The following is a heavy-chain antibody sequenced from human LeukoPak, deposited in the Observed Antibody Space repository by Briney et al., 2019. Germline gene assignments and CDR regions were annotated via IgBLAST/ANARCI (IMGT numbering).Heavy chain of an antibody. D-gene: IGHD3-22*01. V-gene: IGHV3-23*01. CDR1: GFTFSSYA. J-gene: IGHJ6*02. CDR2: ISGSGDST. CDR3: VKVPYYYDSSGYYGMDV. Sequence: GGSLRLSCAASGFTFSSYAMSWVRQAPGKGLEWVSAISGSGDSTYYADSVKGRFTISRDNSKNTLYLQMNSLRAEDTAVYYCVKVPYYYDSSGYYGMDVWGQGTTVTVSS.